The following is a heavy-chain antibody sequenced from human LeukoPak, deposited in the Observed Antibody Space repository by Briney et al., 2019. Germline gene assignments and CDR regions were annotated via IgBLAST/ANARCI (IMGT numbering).Heavy chain of an antibody. CDR1: GFTFSSYS. J-gene: IGHJ4*02. Sequence: GGSLRLSCADSGFTFSSYSMNWVRQAPGKGLEWVSSISSSSSYIYYADSVKGRFTISRDNAKNSLYLQMNSLRAEDTAVYYCATSIAAAGTLDSWGQGILVTVSS. CDR3: ATSIAAAGTLDS. D-gene: IGHD6-13*01. CDR2: ISSSSSYI. V-gene: IGHV3-21*01.